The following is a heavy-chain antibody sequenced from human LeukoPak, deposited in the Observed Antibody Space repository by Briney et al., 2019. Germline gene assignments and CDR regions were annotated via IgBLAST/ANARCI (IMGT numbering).Heavy chain of an antibody. D-gene: IGHD3-16*02. CDR1: AFTVSSNH. CDR3: ARGPISSLAFDY. J-gene: IGHJ4*02. CDR2: IYSGGGT. Sequence: GGSLRLSCAASAFTVSSNHMSWVRQAPGKGLEWVSLIYSGGGTYYADSVKGRFTISRDNSKNTLYLQMNSLRAEDTAVYYCARGPISSLAFDYWGQGTLVTASS. V-gene: IGHV3-66*01.